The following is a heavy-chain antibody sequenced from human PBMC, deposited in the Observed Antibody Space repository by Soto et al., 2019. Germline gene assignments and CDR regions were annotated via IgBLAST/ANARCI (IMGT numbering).Heavy chain of an antibody. V-gene: IGHV3-7*01. CDR2: INQDGSEK. J-gene: IGHJ4*02. Sequence: GGSLRLSCVVSGFTFSNYWMSWVRQAPGKGLEWVANINQDGSEKYYVDSVKGRFTICRDNDKNSLGLQMNSLRAEDLSFYYCARAGAPGTVDYWGQGALVTVSS. CDR3: ARAGAPGTVDY. D-gene: IGHD1-26*01. CDR1: GFTFSNYW.